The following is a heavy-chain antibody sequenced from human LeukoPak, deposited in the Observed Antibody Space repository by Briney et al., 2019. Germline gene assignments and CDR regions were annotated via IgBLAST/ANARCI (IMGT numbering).Heavy chain of an antibody. D-gene: IGHD3-3*01. J-gene: IGHJ4*02. CDR1: GGSFSGYY. CDR3: ASSRTIFGVVITHLFDY. Sequence: KPSETXSLTCAVYGGSFSGYYWGWVRQPPGKGLEWIGSIYHSGSTYYNPSLKSRVTISVDTSKNQFSLKLSSVTAADTAVYYCASSRTIFGVVITHLFDYWGQGTLVTVSS. CDR2: IYHSGST. V-gene: IGHV4-38-2*01.